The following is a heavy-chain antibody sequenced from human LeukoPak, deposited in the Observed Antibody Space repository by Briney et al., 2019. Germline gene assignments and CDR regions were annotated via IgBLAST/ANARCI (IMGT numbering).Heavy chain of an antibody. CDR1: GXTFSTYG. CDR3: ERGAHYYDATGPGY. D-gene: IGHD4/OR15-4a*01. V-gene: IGHV3-30*03. Sequence: GGSLRLSWAASGXTFSTYGMVWVRQAPGKGLEWVGVISFDGSEEYYADAVKGRFTISRDNSKNTLFLQMNSLRAEDTAVYYCERGAHYYDATGPGYWGQGALVTVSS. J-gene: IGHJ4*02. CDR2: ISFDGSEE.